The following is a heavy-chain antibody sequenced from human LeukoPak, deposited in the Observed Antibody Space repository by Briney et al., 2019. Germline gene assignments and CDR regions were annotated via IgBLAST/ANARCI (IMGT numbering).Heavy chain of an antibody. Sequence: SETLSLTCAVYGGSFSNNFWNWIRQTPGKGLEWIGEISHSGSTNYNPSLKSRLTISVDTSKNQFSLKLSSVTAADTAVYYCARVGGNDAWDYWGQGTLVTVSS. D-gene: IGHD4-23*01. CDR3: ARVGGNDAWDY. V-gene: IGHV4-34*01. CDR1: GGSFSNNF. CDR2: ISHSGST. J-gene: IGHJ4*02.